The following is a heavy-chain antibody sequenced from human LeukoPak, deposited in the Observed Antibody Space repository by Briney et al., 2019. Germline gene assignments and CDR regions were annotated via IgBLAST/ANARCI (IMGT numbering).Heavy chain of an antibody. CDR2: MNPNSGNT. CDR3: ARNARYRSSTSCSSNWFDP. V-gene: IGHV1-8*03. D-gene: IGHD2-2*01. CDR1: GYTFTSYD. J-gene: IGHJ5*02. Sequence: ASVKVSCKASGYTFTSYDINWVRQATGQGLEWMGWMNPNSGNTGYAQKFQGRVTITRNTSISTAYMELSSLRSEDTAVYYCARNARYRSSTSCSSNWFDPWGQGTLVTVSS.